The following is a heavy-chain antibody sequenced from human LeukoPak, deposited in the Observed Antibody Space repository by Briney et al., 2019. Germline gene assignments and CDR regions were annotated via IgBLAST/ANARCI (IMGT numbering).Heavy chain of an antibody. CDR2: IIPIFGTA. J-gene: IGHJ4*02. CDR3: ARAMDTAMDAFDY. CDR1: GGTFSSYA. D-gene: IGHD5-18*01. Sequence: ASVKVSCKASGGTFSSYAISWVRQAPGQGLEWMGGIIPIFGTANYAQKFQGRVTITADESTSTAYMELSSLRPEDTAVYYCARAMDTAMDAFDYWGQGTLVTVSS. V-gene: IGHV1-69*13.